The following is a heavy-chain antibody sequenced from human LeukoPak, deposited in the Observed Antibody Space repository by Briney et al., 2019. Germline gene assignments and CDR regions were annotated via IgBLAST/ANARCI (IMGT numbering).Heavy chain of an antibody. D-gene: IGHD6-19*01. CDR2: IYPGDSDT. J-gene: IGHJ6*02. CDR1: GYTFTGDW. Sequence: GESLKISCKASGYTFTGDWIGWVRQMPGKGLEWMGIIYPGDSDTKYNAPFQGQVTISADKSISTAYLQWGSLKASDTAMYYCARQPPPSSSGWPHYYCYGMDVWGQGTTVTVSS. V-gene: IGHV5-51*01. CDR3: ARQPPPSSSGWPHYYCYGMDV.